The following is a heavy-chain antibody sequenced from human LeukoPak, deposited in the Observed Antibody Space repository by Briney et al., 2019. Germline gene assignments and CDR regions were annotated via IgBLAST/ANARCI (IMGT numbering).Heavy chain of an antibody. V-gene: IGHV3-66*01. Sequence: GGSLRLSCAASGLTVSSYMSWVRQAPGKGLEWVSVIYSGGSIYYADSVKGRFTISRDKSKNTLYLQMNSLRAEDTAVYYCASDSYSPEYFQHWGQGTLVTVSS. CDR1: GLTVSSY. CDR3: ASDSYSPEYFQH. J-gene: IGHJ1*01. CDR2: IYSGGSI. D-gene: IGHD2-15*01.